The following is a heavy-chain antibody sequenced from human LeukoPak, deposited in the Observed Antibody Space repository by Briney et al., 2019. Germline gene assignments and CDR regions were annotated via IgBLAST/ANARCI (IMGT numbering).Heavy chain of an antibody. CDR2: INPNSGGT. CDR3: ARVVGIVGQMTYNWFDP. V-gene: IGHV1-2*02. D-gene: IGHD2-2*03. J-gene: IGHJ5*02. CDR1: GYTFTGYY. Sequence: ASVKVSCKASGYTFTGYYMHWVRQAPGQGLEWMGWINPNSGGTNYAQKFQGRVTMTRDTSISTAYMELSRLRSDDTAVYYCARVVGIVGQMTYNWFDPWGQGTLVTVSS.